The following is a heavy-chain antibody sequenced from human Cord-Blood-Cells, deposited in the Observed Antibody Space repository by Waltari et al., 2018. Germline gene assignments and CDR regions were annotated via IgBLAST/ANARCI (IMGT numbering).Heavy chain of an antibody. Sequence: EVQLVESGGGLVQPGRSLRLSCAASGFTFDDYAMHWVRQAPGKGLEWVSGISWNSGSIGYADSVKGRLTISRDNAKNSLYLQMNSLRAEDMALYYCAKGFGELLPDAFDIWGQGTMVTVSS. J-gene: IGHJ3*02. V-gene: IGHV3-9*03. CDR3: AKGFGELLPDAFDI. D-gene: IGHD3-10*01. CDR2: ISWNSGSI. CDR1: GFTFDDYA.